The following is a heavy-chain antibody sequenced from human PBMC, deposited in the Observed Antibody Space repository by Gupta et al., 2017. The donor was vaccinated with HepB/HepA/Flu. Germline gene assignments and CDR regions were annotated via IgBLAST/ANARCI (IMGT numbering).Heavy chain of an antibody. Sequence: EVQLVESGGGLVKPGGSLRLSCAASGFTFSNAWMSWVRQAPGKGLEWVGRIKSKTDGGTTDYAAPVKGRFTISRDDSKNTLYLQMNSLKTEDTAVYYCTTQGGWNYGFAFDIWGQGTMVTVSS. V-gene: IGHV3-15*01. CDR3: TTQGGWNYGFAFDI. CDR2: IKSKTDGGTT. J-gene: IGHJ3*02. CDR1: GFTFSNAW. D-gene: IGHD1-7*01.